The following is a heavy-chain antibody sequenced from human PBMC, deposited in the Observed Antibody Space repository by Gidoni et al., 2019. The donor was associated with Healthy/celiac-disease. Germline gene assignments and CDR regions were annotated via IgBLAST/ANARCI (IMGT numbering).Heavy chain of an antibody. CDR3: ARESDYGDYGYFDY. D-gene: IGHD4-17*01. CDR1: GFTFSDHY. CDR2: TRNKANSYTT. J-gene: IGHJ4*02. V-gene: IGHV3-72*01. Sequence: EVQLVESGGGLVQPGGSLRLSCAASGFTFSDHYMDWVRQAPGKGLEWVGRTRNKANSYTTEYAASVKGRFTISRDDSKNSLYLQMNSLKTEDTAVYYCARESDYGDYGYFDYWGQGTLVTVSS.